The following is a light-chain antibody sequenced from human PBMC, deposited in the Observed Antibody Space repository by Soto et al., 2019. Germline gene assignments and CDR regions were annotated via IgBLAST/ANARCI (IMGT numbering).Light chain of an antibody. CDR1: SSDVGSYNL. J-gene: IGLJ3*02. V-gene: IGLV2-23*01. CDR2: EGS. CDR3: CSYAGSWV. Sequence: QSVLTQPASVSGSPGPSSTISCTGTSSDVGSYNLVSWYQQHPGKAPKLMIYEGSKRPSGVSNRFSGSKSGNTASLTISGLQAEDEADYYCCSYAGSWVFGGGTKLTVL.